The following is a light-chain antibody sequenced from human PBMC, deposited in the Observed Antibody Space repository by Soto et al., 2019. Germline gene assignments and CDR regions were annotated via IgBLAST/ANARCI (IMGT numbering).Light chain of an antibody. CDR2: DVS. Sequence: QSVLTQPASVSGSPGQSITISCTGTSSDVGGYNYVSWYQQHPGKAPKLMIYDVSNRPSGVPNRFSGSKSGNTASLTISGLQAEDEADYYCSSYTSSSTLGFGTGTKLTVL. V-gene: IGLV2-14*01. J-gene: IGLJ1*01. CDR1: SSDVGGYNY. CDR3: SSYTSSSTLG.